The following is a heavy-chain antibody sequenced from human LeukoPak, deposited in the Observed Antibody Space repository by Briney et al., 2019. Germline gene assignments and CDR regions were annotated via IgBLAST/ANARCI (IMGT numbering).Heavy chain of an antibody. V-gene: IGHV3-23*01. D-gene: IGHD3-22*01. CDR3: ASHHYYDSSGLDDYFDF. J-gene: IGHJ4*02. Sequence: PGGSLRLSCAASGFTFSSYAMSWVRQAPGKGLEWVSAISGSGDSTYYADSVKGRFTISRDNSKNTLYLQMNSLRAEDTAVYYCASHHYYDSSGLDDYFDFWGQGTLVSVFS. CDR1: GFTFSSYA. CDR2: ISGSGDST.